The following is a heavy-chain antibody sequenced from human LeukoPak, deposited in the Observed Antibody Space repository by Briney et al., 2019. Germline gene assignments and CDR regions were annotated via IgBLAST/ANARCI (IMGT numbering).Heavy chain of an antibody. D-gene: IGHD1-26*01. CDR3: GRDLSGSHGFAY. CDR1: GVTFTSYR. J-gene: IGHJ4*02. CDR2: IKQDGSEK. Sequence: PLGALRLSCAASGVTFTSYRMSWGRHAPRKGLEWVANIKQDGSEKYYVDSVNGRFTISRDNAKNSLYLQMNSLRAEDTAVCYCGRDLSGSHGFAYWGQGTLVTVSS. V-gene: IGHV3-7*01.